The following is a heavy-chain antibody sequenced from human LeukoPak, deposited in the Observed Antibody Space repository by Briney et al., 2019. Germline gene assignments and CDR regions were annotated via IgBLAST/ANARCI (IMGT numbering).Heavy chain of an antibody. CDR2: IYSGGST. D-gene: IGHD2-15*01. CDR3: ARDRGLLVPAMGFYFDY. CDR1: GFTVSSNY. Sequence: TGGSLRLSCAASGFTVSSNYMSWVRQAPGKGLEWVSVIYSGGSTYYADSVKGRFTISRHNSKNTLYPQMNSLRAEDTAVYYCARDRGLLVPAMGFYFDYWGQGILVTVSS. V-gene: IGHV3-53*04. J-gene: IGHJ4*02.